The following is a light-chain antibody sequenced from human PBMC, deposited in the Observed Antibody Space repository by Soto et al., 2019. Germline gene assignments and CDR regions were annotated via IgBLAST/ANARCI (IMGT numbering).Light chain of an antibody. Sequence: HSVLTQPPSASGTPGQRVTISCSGSSSNIGSNYVYWYQHLPGTAPKLLIYRNDQRPSGVPDRFSGSKSGTSASLAISGLRSEDEAHYYCAAWDDSLTVLFGGGTQLTVL. V-gene: IGLV1-47*01. J-gene: IGLJ3*02. CDR2: RND. CDR1: SSNIGSNY. CDR3: AAWDDSLTVL.